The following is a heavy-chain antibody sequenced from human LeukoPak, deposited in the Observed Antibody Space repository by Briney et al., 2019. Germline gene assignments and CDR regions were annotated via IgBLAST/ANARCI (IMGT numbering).Heavy chain of an antibody. CDR2: ISAYNGNT. J-gene: IGHJ4*02. V-gene: IGHV1-18*01. CDR3: AREGGHAWELLMERPDFDY. D-gene: IGHD1-26*01. CDR1: GYTFTSYG. Sequence: GASVTVSCTASGYTFTSYGISWVRQAPRQGLEWMGWISAYNGNTNYAQKLQGRVTMTTDTSTSTAYMELRSLRSDDTAVYYCAREGGHAWELLMERPDFDYWGQGTLVTVSS.